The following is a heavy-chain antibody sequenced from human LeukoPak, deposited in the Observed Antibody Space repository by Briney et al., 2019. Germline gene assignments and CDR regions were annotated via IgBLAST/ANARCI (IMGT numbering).Heavy chain of an antibody. V-gene: IGHV1-3*01. CDR2: INADNGNT. J-gene: IGHJ4*02. CDR3: ARGGSSSWPTDS. D-gene: IGHD6-13*01. Sequence: GGSLRLSCAASGFTFSSYAMHWVRQAPGQRLEWMGWINADNGNTKYSQKFQGRVTITRDRSASIAYMELSSLRSEDTAVYYCARGGSSSWPTDSWGPGTLVTVSS. CDR1: GFTFSSYA.